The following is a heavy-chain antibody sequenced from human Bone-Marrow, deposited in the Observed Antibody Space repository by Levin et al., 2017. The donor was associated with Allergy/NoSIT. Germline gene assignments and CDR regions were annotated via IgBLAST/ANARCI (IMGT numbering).Heavy chain of an antibody. CDR2: IKQDGSEK. J-gene: IGHJ4*02. CDR3: ARDQVSVAVQYYFDY. Sequence: GGSLRLSCAASGFTFSSYWMSWVRQAPGKGLEWVANIKQDGSEKYYVDSVKGRFTISRDNAKNSLYLQMNSLRAEDTAVYYCARDQVSVAVQYYFDYWGQGTLVTVSS. CDR1: GFTFSSYW. V-gene: IGHV3-7*01. D-gene: IGHD6-19*01.